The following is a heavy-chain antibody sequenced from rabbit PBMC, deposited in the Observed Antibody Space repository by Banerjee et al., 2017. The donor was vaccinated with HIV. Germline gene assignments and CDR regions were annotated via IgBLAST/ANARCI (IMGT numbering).Heavy chain of an antibody. CDR3: ARDLAGVIGWNFNL. Sequence: QEQLEESGGDLVKPEGSLTLTCTASGFSFSNKYVMCWVRQAPGKGLEWIACINNGDGSTYYASWVNGRFTISRSTSLNTVDLKMTSLTAADTATYFCARDLAGVIGWNFNLWGPGTLVTVS. V-gene: IGHV1S47*01. CDR1: GFSFSNKYV. CDR2: INNGDGST. J-gene: IGHJ4*01. D-gene: IGHD4-1*01.